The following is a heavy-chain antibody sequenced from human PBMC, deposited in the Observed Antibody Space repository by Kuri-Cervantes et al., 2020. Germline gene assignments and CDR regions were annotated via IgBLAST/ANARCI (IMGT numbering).Heavy chain of an antibody. CDR3: ARYYYDSSGYQIDY. CDR2: MNPNSGNT. CDR1: GYTFTSYD. Sequence: ASVKVSCKASGYTFTSYDINWVRQATGQGLEWMGWMNPNSGNTGYAQKFQGRVTMTRNTSISTAYMELSSLRSDDTAVYYCARYYYDSSGYQIDYWGQGTLVTVSS. V-gene: IGHV1-8*02. D-gene: IGHD3-22*01. J-gene: IGHJ4*02.